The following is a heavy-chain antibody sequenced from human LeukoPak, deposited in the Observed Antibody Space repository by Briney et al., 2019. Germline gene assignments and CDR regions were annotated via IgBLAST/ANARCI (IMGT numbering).Heavy chain of an antibody. CDR3: ARDIKVEWELHGNWFGP. Sequence: ASVKVSCKASGYTFTSYGISWVRQAPGQGLEWMGWISAYNGNTNYAQKLQGRVTMTTDTSTSTAYMELRSLRSDDTAVYYCARDIKVEWELHGNWFGPWGQGTLVTVSS. J-gene: IGHJ5*02. CDR2: ISAYNGNT. V-gene: IGHV1-18*01. D-gene: IGHD1-26*01. CDR1: GYTFTSYG.